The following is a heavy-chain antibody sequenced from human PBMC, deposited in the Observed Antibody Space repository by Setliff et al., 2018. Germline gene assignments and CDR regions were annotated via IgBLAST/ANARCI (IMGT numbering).Heavy chain of an antibody. CDR2: INHSGNT. CDR1: GGSFSGYY. V-gene: IGHV4-34*01. Sequence: SETLSLTCAVYGGSFSGYYWSWIRQPPGEGLEWIGEINHSGNTNYNPSLKSRVTISIDKSRNQFSLNLNSVTAADTAVYYCARGGGYYLDLWGQGMLVTVSS. CDR3: ARGGGYYLDL. D-gene: IGHD1-26*01. J-gene: IGHJ4*02.